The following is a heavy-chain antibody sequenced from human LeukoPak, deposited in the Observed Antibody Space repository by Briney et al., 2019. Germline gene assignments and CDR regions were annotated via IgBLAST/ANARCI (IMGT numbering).Heavy chain of an antibody. V-gene: IGHV3-23*01. CDR1: GFTFSTYA. J-gene: IGHJ4*02. CDR3: AKDIHGDYGGVDY. Sequence: GGSLRLSCAASGFTFSTYAMSWVRQAPGKGLEWVSTISRSGTSTDYADSVKGRFTISRDNSENTLYLQMNSLRAEDTALYYCAKDIHGDYGGVDYWGQGTLVTVSS. D-gene: IGHD4-17*01. CDR2: ISRSGTST.